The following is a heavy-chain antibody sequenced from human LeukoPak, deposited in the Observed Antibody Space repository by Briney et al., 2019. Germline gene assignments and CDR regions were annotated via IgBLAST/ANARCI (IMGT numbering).Heavy chain of an antibody. CDR3: AKDEVTVTTGLYYFDY. D-gene: IGHD4-17*01. CDR1: GFTFSDYY. V-gene: IGHV3-11*01. J-gene: IGHJ4*02. CDR2: IRGCSTNI. Sequence: GGSLRLSCAASGFTFSDYYMSWIRQAPGKGLEWVSYIRGCSTNILYADSVRGRFTISRDDAKNSLYLHMNSLRAEDTAVYYCAKDEVTVTTGLYYFDYWGQGTLVTVSS.